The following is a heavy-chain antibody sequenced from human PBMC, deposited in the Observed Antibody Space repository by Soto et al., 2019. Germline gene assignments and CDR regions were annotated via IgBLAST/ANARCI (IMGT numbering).Heavy chain of an antibody. V-gene: IGHV4-31*03. Sequence: QVQLQESGPGLVKPSQTLSLTCSVSGGSISSGGNYWNWIRQHPGKGLEWIGYIYYSGSTYYNPSLKSRVTISVDPSKRQFSLKLSSVTAAVTAVYYCARDPSIADVYGMDGWGKGTTVTVSS. CDR2: IYYSGST. CDR3: ARDPSIADVYGMDG. CDR1: GGSISSGGNY. J-gene: IGHJ6*04. D-gene: IGHD6-13*01.